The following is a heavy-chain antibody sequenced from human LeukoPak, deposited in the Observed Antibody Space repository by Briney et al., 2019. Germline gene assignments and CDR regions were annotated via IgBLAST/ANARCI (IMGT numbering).Heavy chain of an antibody. D-gene: IGHD6-19*01. CDR1: GFIFSSYN. CDR3: ARVGSEWLVNDY. CDR2: ISYSSNTR. Sequence: GGSLRLSCTASGFIFSSYNMNWVRQAPGKGLEWVSYISYSSNTRYYADSVKGRFTISRDNAKNSLYLQINSPRDEDMAVYYCARVGSEWLVNDYWGQGALVTVSS. V-gene: IGHV3-48*02. J-gene: IGHJ4*02.